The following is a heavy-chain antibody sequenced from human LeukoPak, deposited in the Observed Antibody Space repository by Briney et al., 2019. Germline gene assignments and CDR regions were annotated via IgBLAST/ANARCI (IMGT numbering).Heavy chain of an antibody. V-gene: IGHV3-21*01. J-gene: IGHJ4*02. Sequence: GGSLRLSCAASGFTFSSYEMNWVRQAPGKGLEWVSSISSSSSYIYYADSVKGRFTISRDNAKNSVFLQMNSLTVEDTAVYYCARDGGVSGYDLLDYWGQGTLVTVSS. CDR1: GFTFSSYE. CDR2: ISSSSSYI. D-gene: IGHD5-12*01. CDR3: ARDGGVSGYDLLDY.